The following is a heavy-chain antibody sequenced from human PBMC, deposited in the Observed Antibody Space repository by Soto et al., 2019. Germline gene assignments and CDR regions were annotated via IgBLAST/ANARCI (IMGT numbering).Heavy chain of an antibody. D-gene: IGHD3-22*01. CDR2: IYYSGST. J-gene: IGHJ6*02. CDR3: EREGGYYDSSGYPPSGMDV. Sequence: PCQTLSLTCTVSRGSTSSGGYYWSWIRQHPGKGLEWIGYIYYSGSTYYNPSLKSRVTISVDTSKNQFSLKLSPVTAADTAVYYCEREGGYYDSSGYPPSGMDVWGQGTTVTVSS. V-gene: IGHV4-31*03. CDR1: RGSTSSGGYY.